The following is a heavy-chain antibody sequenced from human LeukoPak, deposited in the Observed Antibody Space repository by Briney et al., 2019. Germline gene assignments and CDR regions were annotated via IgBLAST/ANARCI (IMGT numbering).Heavy chain of an antibody. V-gene: IGHV4-59*01. D-gene: IGHD6-13*01. J-gene: IGHJ4*02. Sequence: PSETLSLTCTVSGGSISSYYWSWLRQPAGKGLEGIGYIYYSGTTNYNPSLKSRVTISVGTSKNQFSLKLSSVTAADTAVYYCARGVYIAAAQYGYWGQGTLVTVSS. CDR3: ARGVYIAAAQYGY. CDR1: GGSISSYY. CDR2: IYYSGTT.